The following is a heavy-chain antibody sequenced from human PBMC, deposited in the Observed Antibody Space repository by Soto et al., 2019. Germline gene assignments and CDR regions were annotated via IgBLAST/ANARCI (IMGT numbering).Heavy chain of an antibody. Sequence: SETRSLPCDGSGGCFSGYCWSWFRQPPGKGLEWIGEINQSGSTNYNPSLQSRVTISVDTSKNQFSLKLSSVTAADTAVHYCAMSLPFFLWYEGRYYCYRLDVWAQRTSVSVS. CDR1: GGCFSGYC. J-gene: IGHJ6*01. V-gene: IGHV4-34*01. D-gene: IGHD3-3*01. CDR3: AMSLPFFLWYEGRYYCYRLDV. CDR2: INQSGST.